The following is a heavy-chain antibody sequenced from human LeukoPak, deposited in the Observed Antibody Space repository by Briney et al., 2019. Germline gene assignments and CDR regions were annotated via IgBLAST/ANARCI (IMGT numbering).Heavy chain of an antibody. V-gene: IGHV3-64D*09. Sequence: PGGSLRLSCSASGFTFSSFAIHWVRQAPGKGLEYVSVISNNGGSTYFADSVKGRFTISRDNSKNSLYLQMSSLRAEGTAIYYCVKGGYGGKIFDYWGQGTLVTVSS. CDR1: GFTFSSFA. J-gene: IGHJ4*02. CDR2: ISNNGGST. CDR3: VKGGYGGKIFDY. D-gene: IGHD4-23*01.